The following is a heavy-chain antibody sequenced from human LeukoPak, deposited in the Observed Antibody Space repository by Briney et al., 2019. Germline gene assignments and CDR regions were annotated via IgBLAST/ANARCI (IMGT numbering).Heavy chain of an antibody. CDR1: GVTLSTYR. CDR3: AGGRSSSPNYYFSS. J-gene: IGHJ4*02. CDR2: ISSRSSSHI. Sequence: GGSLRHSSAAPGVTLSTYRTNWVRQAPGKGRWCVSSISSRSSSHIYYAESVKGGFTMSRDYVKNSLYLQMNRLRSINTAVDVRAGGRSSSPNYYFSSCGPGDLVTVSS. V-gene: IGHV3-21*01. D-gene: IGHD6-13*01.